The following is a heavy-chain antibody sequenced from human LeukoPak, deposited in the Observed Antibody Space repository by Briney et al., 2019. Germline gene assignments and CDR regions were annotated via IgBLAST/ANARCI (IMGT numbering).Heavy chain of an antibody. J-gene: IGHJ4*02. Sequence: NPSETLSLTCAVSGGSISSGGYSWSWIRQPPGKGLEWIGYIYYSGSTYYNPSLKSRVTISVDTSKNQFSLKLSSVTAADTAVYYCARLSPGARNYYDYVWGSYRYTVFDYWGQGTLVTVSS. CDR2: IYYSGST. D-gene: IGHD3-16*02. CDR1: GGSISSGGYS. CDR3: ARLSPGARNYYDYVWGSYRYTVFDY. V-gene: IGHV4-30-4*07.